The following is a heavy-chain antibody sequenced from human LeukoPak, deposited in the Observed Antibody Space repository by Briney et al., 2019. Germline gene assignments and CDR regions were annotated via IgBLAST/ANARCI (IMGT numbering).Heavy chain of an antibody. Sequence: ASVKVSCKASGYTFTSYAMNWVRQAPGQGLEWMGWINTNTGNPTYAQGFTGRFVFSLDTSVSTAYLQISSLKAEDTAVYYCARGSYVLRFLEWLPYYYYYMDVWGKGTTVTVSS. D-gene: IGHD3-3*01. CDR2: INTNTGNP. V-gene: IGHV7-4-1*02. J-gene: IGHJ6*03. CDR3: ARGSYVLRFLEWLPYYYYYMDV. CDR1: GYTFTSYA.